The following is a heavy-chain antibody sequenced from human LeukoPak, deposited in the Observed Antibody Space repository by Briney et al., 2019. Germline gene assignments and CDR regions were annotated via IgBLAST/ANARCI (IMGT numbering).Heavy chain of an antibody. CDR1: GFTFSSYS. CDR2: ISSSSSYI. V-gene: IGHV3-21*01. Sequence: PGGSLRLSCAASGFTFSSYSMNWVRQAPGKGLEWVSSISSSSSYIYYADSVKGRFTISRDNAKNSLYLQMNSLRAEDTAVYYCACFLWGAVAGTKGYWGQGTLVTVSS. CDR3: ACFLWGAVAGTKGY. D-gene: IGHD6-19*01. J-gene: IGHJ4*02.